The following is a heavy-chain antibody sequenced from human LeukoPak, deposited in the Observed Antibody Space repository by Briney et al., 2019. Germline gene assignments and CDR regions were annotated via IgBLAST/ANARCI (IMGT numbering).Heavy chain of an antibody. CDR3: AKGRNLRDAFDI. J-gene: IGHJ3*02. CDR1: GFTFSSYA. D-gene: IGHD1-14*01. Sequence: GGSLRRSSAASGFTFSSYAMSWVPQAPGKGRQGVSDLSGSGGSKYYADSVKGRLTITRDNSKNTVYRQLTSLRADDTALYYCAKGRNLRDAFDIWGQGTMVTVSS. V-gene: IGHV3-23*01. CDR2: LSGSGGSK.